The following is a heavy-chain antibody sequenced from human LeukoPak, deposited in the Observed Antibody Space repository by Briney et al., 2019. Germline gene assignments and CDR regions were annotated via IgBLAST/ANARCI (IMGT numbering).Heavy chain of an antibody. D-gene: IGHD3-22*01. CDR3: AKSRGYYYDSSGPWGNAFDI. J-gene: IGHJ3*02. CDR1: GFTFSSYA. V-gene: IGHV3-23*01. CDR2: ISGSGGST. Sequence: PGGSLRLSCGASGFTFSSYAMSWVRQAPGKGLEWVSAISGSGGSTYYADSVKGRFTISRDNSKNTLYLQMNSLRAEDTAVYYCAKSRGYYYDSSGPWGNAFDIWGQGTMVTVSS.